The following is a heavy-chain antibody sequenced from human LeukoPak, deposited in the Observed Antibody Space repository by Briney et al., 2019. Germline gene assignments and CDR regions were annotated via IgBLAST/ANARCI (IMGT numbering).Heavy chain of an antibody. Sequence: GESLKISCKVSGYSFATYRIGWVRQMPGKGLEWMGIIYPDDSDTRYSPSFQGQVTISADKSISTAYLQWSSLKASDTAMYYCATPYPREYCSSTTCYFNYWGQGTLVTVSS. CDR3: ATPYPREYCSSTTCYFNY. CDR2: IYPDDSDT. CDR1: GYSFATYR. J-gene: IGHJ4*02. V-gene: IGHV5-51*01. D-gene: IGHD2-2*01.